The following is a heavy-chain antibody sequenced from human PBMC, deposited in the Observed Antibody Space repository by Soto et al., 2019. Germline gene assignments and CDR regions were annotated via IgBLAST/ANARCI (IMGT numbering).Heavy chain of an antibody. CDR3: ARDPPRRYNCGQGLDY. Sequence: QVQLVQSGAEVKKPAASVKVSCKASGYTFTSYGISWVRQAPGQGREWMGWISTYYDNTNYAQNLRGRGTMTTDTTTSTAYMELRSLRSDDTAVYYCARDPPRRYNCGQGLDYWGQGTLVTVSS. CDR2: ISTYYDNT. J-gene: IGHJ4*02. V-gene: IGHV1-18*04. CDR1: GYTFTSYG. D-gene: IGHD5-18*01.